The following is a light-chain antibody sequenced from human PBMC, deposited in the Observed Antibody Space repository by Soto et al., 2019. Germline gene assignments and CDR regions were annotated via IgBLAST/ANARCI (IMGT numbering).Light chain of an antibody. V-gene: IGKV4-1*01. CDR3: QQDYETPRT. CDR2: WAS. CDR1: HSGFYNSNKQNY. J-gene: IGKJ4*01. Sequence: IVVTQSPDSLAVSLGERATIYCQTSHSGFYNSNKQNYFAWYQQKPRQPPKLLISWASTRESGVPGRFSGSGSGTEFTLTISGMQAEDVAVYYCQQDYETPRTFGGGTEVEIK.